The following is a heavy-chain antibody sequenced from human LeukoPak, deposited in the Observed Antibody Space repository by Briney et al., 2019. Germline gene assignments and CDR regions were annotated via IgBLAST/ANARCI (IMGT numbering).Heavy chain of an antibody. J-gene: IGHJ6*03. CDR3: ARVSFFRWAATRPSYYYYYMDV. V-gene: IGHV4-34*01. Sequence: SETLSLTCAVYGGSFSGYYWSWIRQPPGKGLEWNGEINHSGSTNNNPSLKSRVTISVDTSKNQFSLKLSSVTAADTAVYYCARVSFFRWAATRPSYYYYYMDVWGKGTTVTISS. CDR2: INHSGST. CDR1: GGSFSGYY. D-gene: IGHD2-15*01.